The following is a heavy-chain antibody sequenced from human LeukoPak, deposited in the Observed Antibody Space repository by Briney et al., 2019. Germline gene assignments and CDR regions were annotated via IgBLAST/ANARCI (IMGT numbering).Heavy chain of an antibody. V-gene: IGHV3-30-3*01. J-gene: IGHJ4*02. CDR1: GFTFSTYT. Sequence: GGSLRLSCAASGFTFSTYTMHWVRQAPGKGLEWVAVISYDASNTYYADSVRGRFTISRDNSKNTLYLQMNSLRAEDTAVYYCARDSSAIGLFDYWGQGTLVTVSS. D-gene: IGHD5-18*01. CDR2: ISYDASNT. CDR3: ARDSSAIGLFDY.